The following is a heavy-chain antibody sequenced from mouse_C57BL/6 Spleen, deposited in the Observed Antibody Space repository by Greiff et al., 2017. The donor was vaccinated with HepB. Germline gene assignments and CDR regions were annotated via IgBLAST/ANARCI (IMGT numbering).Heavy chain of an antibody. CDR1: GFTFSSYA. CDR3: ARSLLRGAMDY. CDR2: ISDGGSYT. J-gene: IGHJ4*01. V-gene: IGHV5-4*01. Sequence: EVQVVESGGGLVKPGGSLKLSCAASGFTFSSYAMSWVRQTPEKRLEWVATISDGGSYTYYPDNVKGRFTISRDNAKNNLYLQMSHLKSEDTAMYYCARSLLRGAMDYWGQGTSVTVSS. D-gene: IGHD1-1*01.